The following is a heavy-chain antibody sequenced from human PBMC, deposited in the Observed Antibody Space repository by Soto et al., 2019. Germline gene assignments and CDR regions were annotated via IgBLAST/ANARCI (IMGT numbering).Heavy chain of an antibody. V-gene: IGHV5-51*01. CDR2: IYPGDSDT. D-gene: IGHD3-10*01. CDR1: GYSFTSYW. Sequence: GESLQISCKGSGYSFTSYWIGCVRQMPGKGLEWMGIIYPGDSDTRYSPSFQGQVTISADKSIRTAYLQWSRLKASDTAMYYCASSGRGRRREGHYYYGMEVWGQGTTVTVSS. CDR3: ASSGRGRRREGHYYYGMEV. J-gene: IGHJ6*02.